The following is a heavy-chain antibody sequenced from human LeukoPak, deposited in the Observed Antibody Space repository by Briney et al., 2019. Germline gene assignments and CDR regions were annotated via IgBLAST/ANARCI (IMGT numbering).Heavy chain of an antibody. V-gene: IGHV4-39*07. CDR3: ARGDPSLIAAAGTSTD. CDR1: GGSISSSSYY. D-gene: IGHD6-13*01. Sequence: SETLSLTCTVSGGSISSSSYYWGWIRQPPGKGLEWIGEINHSGSTNYNPSLKSRVTISVDTSKNQFSLKLSSVTAADTAVYYCARGDPSLIAAAGTSTDWGQGTLVTVSS. J-gene: IGHJ4*02. CDR2: INHSGST.